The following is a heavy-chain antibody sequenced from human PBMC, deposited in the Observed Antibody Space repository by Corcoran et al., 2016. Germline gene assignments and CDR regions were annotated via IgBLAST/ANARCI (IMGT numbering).Heavy chain of an antibody. CDR3: ARGPIRDSSPFDY. Sequence: QVQLQQWGAGLLKPSETLSLTCAVYGGSFSGYYWSWIRQPPGKGLEWIGEINHSGSTNYNPSLKSRVTISVDTSKNQFSLKLSSVTAADTAVYYCARGPIRDSSPFDYWGQGTLVTVSS. CDR1: GGSFSGYY. J-gene: IGHJ4*02. V-gene: IGHV4-34*01. CDR2: INHSGST. D-gene: IGHD3-22*01.